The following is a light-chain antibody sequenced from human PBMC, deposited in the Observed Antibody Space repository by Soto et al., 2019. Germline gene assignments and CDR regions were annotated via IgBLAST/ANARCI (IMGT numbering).Light chain of an antibody. V-gene: IGKV3-15*01. J-gene: IGKJ3*01. CDR1: QSVGSN. CDR3: QQYNNWPPAFT. Sequence: EVVMTQSPATLSVSPGERGTLSCRASQSVGSNLAWYQQKPGQALRLLIYGASTRATGIPARFSGSGSGTEFTLTISSLQSEDSAVYYCQQYNNWPPAFTFGPGTKVDIK. CDR2: GAS.